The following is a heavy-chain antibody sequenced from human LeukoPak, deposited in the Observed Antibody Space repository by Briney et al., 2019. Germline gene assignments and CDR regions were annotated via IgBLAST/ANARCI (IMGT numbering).Heavy chain of an antibody. CDR1: GGSFSGYY. CDR3: ARKRGDFWSGYYSYFDY. J-gene: IGHJ4*02. CDR2: INHSGST. D-gene: IGHD3-3*01. V-gene: IGHV4-34*01. Sequence: SETLSLTCAVYGGSFSGYYWSWIRQPPGKGLEWIGEINHSGSTNYNPSLKSRVTISVDTSKNQFSLKLSSVTAADTAVYYCARKRGDFWSGYYSYFDYWGQGTLVTVSS.